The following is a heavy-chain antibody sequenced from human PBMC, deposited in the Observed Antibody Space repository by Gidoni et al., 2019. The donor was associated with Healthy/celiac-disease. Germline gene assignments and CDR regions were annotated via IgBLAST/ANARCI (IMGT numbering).Heavy chain of an antibody. Sequence: QVQLQESGPGLVKPSETLSLTCAVSGYSISSGYYWGWIRQPPGKGLEWIGSIYHSGSTYYNPSLKSRVTISVDTSKNQFSLKLSSVTAADTAVYYCARDSRGVGYCSGGSCPDYYYYGMDVWGQGTTVTVSS. V-gene: IGHV4-38-2*02. D-gene: IGHD2-15*01. CDR1: GYSISSGYY. CDR2: IYHSGST. J-gene: IGHJ6*02. CDR3: ARDSRGVGYCSGGSCPDYYYYGMDV.